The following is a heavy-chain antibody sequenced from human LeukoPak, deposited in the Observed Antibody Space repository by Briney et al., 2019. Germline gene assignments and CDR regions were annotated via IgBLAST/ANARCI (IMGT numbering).Heavy chain of an antibody. D-gene: IGHD3-3*01. Sequence: PSETLSLTCTVSGGFISSGSYYWSWIRQPAGKGLEWIGRIYTSGSTNYNPSLKSRVTISVDTSKNQFSLKLSSVTAADTAVYYCAREFDFWSGYYLNWFDPWGQGTLVTVSS. CDR3: AREFDFWSGYYLNWFDP. CDR1: GGFISSGSYY. J-gene: IGHJ5*02. CDR2: IYTSGST. V-gene: IGHV4-61*02.